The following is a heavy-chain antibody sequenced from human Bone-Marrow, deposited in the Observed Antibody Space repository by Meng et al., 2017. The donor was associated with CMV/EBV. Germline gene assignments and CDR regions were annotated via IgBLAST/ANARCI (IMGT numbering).Heavy chain of an antibody. CDR3: ARGLGAPDY. Sequence: ETLSLTCAASGFTFSSYWMSWVRQAPGKGLEWVANIKQDGSEKNYVDSVQGRFTISRDNAKNSLYVEMNSLRVEDTGVYYCARGLGAPDYWGQGTLVTVSS. V-gene: IGHV3-7*01. CDR1: GFTFSSYW. J-gene: IGHJ4*02. CDR2: IKQDGSEK. D-gene: IGHD7-27*01.